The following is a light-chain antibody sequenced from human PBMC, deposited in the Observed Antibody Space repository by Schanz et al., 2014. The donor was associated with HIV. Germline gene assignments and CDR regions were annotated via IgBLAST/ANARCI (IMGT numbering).Light chain of an antibody. V-gene: IGKV1-5*03. CDR2: QAS. Sequence: IQMTQSPSTVSASVGDRVTITCRASQTIGRLMAWYQQKPGRAPKLLIYQASTLETGVPSMFSGSGSGQSSTLRITRLQPDSFALYYCQQCVNYPYTFGQGTKLDIK. CDR3: QQCVNYPYT. CDR1: QTIGRL. J-gene: IGKJ2*01.